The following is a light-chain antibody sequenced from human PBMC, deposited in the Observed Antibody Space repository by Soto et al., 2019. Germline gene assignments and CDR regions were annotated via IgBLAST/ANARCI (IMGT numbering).Light chain of an antibody. CDR2: GAS. Sequence: DIQLTQSPSTLSLSVGDRATISCRASQSVGSKLAWYQQRPGQAPRLLMYGASTWDRGVPSRFSGSGSGTEFTLTISSLQSDDFATYYCQQYNRWSITFGRGTKVDIK. CDR3: QQYNRWSIT. CDR1: QSVGSK. V-gene: IGKV1-5*01. J-gene: IGKJ4*01.